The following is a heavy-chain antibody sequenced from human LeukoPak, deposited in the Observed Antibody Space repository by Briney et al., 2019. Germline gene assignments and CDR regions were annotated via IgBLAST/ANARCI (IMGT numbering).Heavy chain of an antibody. J-gene: IGHJ4*02. CDR2: IYYSGST. CDR3: ARLGVGPPFFDY. CDR1: GGSISRSRGY. D-gene: IGHD2-2*01. V-gene: IGHV4-39*07. Sequence: PSETLSLTCTVSGGSISRSRGYWGWIRRPPGKGLEWIGSIYYSGSTNYNPSLKSRVTISVDTSKNQFSLKLSSVTAADTAVYYCARLGVGPPFFDYWGQGTLVTVPS.